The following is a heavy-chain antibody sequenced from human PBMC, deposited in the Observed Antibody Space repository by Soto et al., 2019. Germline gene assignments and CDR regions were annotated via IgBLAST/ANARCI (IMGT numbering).Heavy chain of an antibody. V-gene: IGHV4-30-4*01. CDR2: IYYSGST. CDR1: CGSISSGDYY. CDR3: AREWAIAAAGTGWFDP. Sequence: SETLSLTCTVSCGSISSGDYYWSWIRQPPGKGLEWMGYIYYSGSTYYNPSLKSRVTISVDTSKNQFSLKLSSVTAADTAVYYCAREWAIAAAGTGWFDPWGQGTLVTVSS. D-gene: IGHD6-13*01. J-gene: IGHJ5*02.